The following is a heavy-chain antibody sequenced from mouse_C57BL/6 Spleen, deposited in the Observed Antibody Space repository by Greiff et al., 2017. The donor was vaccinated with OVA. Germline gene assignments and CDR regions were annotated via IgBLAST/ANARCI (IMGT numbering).Heavy chain of an antibody. Sequence: QVHVKQSGAELARPGASVKLSCKASGYTFTSYGISWVKQRTGQGLEWIGEIYPRSGNTYYNEKFKGKATLTADKSSSTAYMELRSLTSEDSAVYFCARCGYYEDYAMDYWGQGTSVTVSS. CDR2: IYPRSGNT. V-gene: IGHV1-81*01. J-gene: IGHJ4*01. D-gene: IGHD2-4*01. CDR1: GYTFTSYG. CDR3: ARCGYYEDYAMDY.